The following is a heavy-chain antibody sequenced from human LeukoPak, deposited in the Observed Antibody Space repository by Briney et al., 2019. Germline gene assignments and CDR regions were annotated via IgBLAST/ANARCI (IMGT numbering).Heavy chain of an antibody. V-gene: IGHV3-11*04. CDR2: ISSSGSTI. D-gene: IGHD3-22*01. J-gene: IGHJ3*02. Sequence: GSLRLSCAASGFTFSDYYMSWIRQAPGKGLEWVSYISSSGSTIYYADSVKGRFTISRDNAKNSLYLQMNSLRVEDTAVYYCASLYYYDSRSNAFDIWGQGTMVTVSS. CDR1: GFTFSDYY. CDR3: ASLYYYDSRSNAFDI.